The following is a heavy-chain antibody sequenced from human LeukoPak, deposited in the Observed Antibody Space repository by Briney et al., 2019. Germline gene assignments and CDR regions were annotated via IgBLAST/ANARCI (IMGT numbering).Heavy chain of an antibody. Sequence: PGGSLRLSCTASGFTFGDYAMIWVRQAPGKGLEWVGFIRSKTYDGTTEYAASVKGRFTISRDDSKSIAYLQMNSLKTEDTAVYYCTRELSSVGATSDLGYWGQGTLVTVSS. D-gene: IGHD1-26*01. V-gene: IGHV3-49*04. J-gene: IGHJ4*02. CDR3: TRELSSVGATSDLGY. CDR1: GFTFGDYA. CDR2: IRSKTYDGTT.